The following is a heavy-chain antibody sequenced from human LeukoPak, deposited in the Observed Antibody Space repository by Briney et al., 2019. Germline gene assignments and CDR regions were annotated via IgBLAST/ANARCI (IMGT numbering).Heavy chain of an antibody. CDR3: ARARIDY. CDR2: IYHSGST. V-gene: IGHV4-30-2*01. Sequence: TLSLTCTVSGGSISSGGYYWSWIRQPPGKGLEWIGYIYHSGSTYYNPSLKSRVTISVDRSKNQFSLKLSSVTAADTAVYYCARARIDYWGQGTLVTVSS. D-gene: IGHD1-14*01. J-gene: IGHJ4*02. CDR1: GGSISSGGYY.